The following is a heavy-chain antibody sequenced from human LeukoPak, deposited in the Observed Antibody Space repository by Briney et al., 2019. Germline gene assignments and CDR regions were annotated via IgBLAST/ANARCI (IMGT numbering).Heavy chain of an antibody. CDR2: INPNSGGT. Sequence: GASVKVSCKASGYTFTGYYMHWVRQAPGQGLEWMGWINPNSGGTNYAQKFQGWVTMTRDTSISTAYMELSRLRSDDTAVYYCARDRYYYDSSGHDDAFDIWGQGTMVTVSS. V-gene: IGHV1-2*04. D-gene: IGHD3-22*01. CDR1: GYTFTGYY. CDR3: ARDRYYYDSSGHDDAFDI. J-gene: IGHJ3*02.